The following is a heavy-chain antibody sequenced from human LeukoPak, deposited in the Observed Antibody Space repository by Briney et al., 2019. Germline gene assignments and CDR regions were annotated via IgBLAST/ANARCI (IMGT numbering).Heavy chain of an antibody. V-gene: IGHV4-39*01. J-gene: IGHJ4*02. CDR1: GGSISSSSYY. Sequence: KPSETLSLTCTVSGGSISSSSYYWGWIRQPPGKGLEWIGSIYYSGSTYYNPSLKSRVTISVDTSKNQFSLKLSSVTAADTAVYYCASVAGTTHAYYWGQGTLVTVSS. CDR2: IYYSGST. D-gene: IGHD6-19*01. CDR3: ASVAGTTHAYY.